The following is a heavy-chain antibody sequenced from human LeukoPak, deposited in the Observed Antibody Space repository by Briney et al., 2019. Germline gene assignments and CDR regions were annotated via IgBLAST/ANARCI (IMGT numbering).Heavy chain of an antibody. CDR1: GYTFTSYG. CDR3: ARAAWGYSGYDSDY. CDR2: ISAYNGYT. V-gene: IGHV1-18*04. Sequence: ASVKVSCKASGYTFTSYGISWVRQAPGQGLEWMGWISAYNGYTNYAQKLQGRVTMTTDTSTSTAYMELRSLRSDDTAVYYCARAAWGYSGYDSDYWGQGTLVTVSS. D-gene: IGHD5-12*01. J-gene: IGHJ4*02.